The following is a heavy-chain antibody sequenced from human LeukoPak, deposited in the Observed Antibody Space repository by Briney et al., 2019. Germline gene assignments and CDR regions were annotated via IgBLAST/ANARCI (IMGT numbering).Heavy chain of an antibody. J-gene: IGHJ4*02. D-gene: IGHD6-13*01. CDR2: INHSGST. Sequence: SETLSFTCAVYGGSFSGYYWSWLRQPPGKGLEWIGEINHSGSTNYNPSLKRRAIISVDTSKNQFSLKLSSVTAADTAVYYCASGTPGYSSSWYLYWGQGTLVTVSS. CDR1: GGSFSGYY. V-gene: IGHV4-34*01. CDR3: ASGTPGYSSSWYLY.